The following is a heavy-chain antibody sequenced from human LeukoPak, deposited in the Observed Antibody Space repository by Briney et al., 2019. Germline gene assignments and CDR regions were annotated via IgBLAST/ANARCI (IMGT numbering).Heavy chain of an antibody. CDR3: ARGFSMAP. CDR1: RFTFSSNE. CDR2: ISSSGNTI. J-gene: IGHJ5*02. D-gene: IGHD2/OR15-2a*01. Sequence: GGSLRLSCAASRFTFSSNEMNWVSQTQGKGLEWVSYISSSGNTIYYADSVKGRFTISRDNAKNSLYLQMNSLRAEDTAVYYCARGFSMAPWGQGALVTVSS. V-gene: IGHV3-48*03.